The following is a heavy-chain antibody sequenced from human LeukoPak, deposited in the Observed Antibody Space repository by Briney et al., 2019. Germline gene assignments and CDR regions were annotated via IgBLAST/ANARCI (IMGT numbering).Heavy chain of an antibody. CDR3: ARAYYESSGYYPWNY. D-gene: IGHD3-22*01. CDR1: GFTFSTYA. CDR2: ISNDGSNK. J-gene: IGHJ4*02. Sequence: GRSLRLSCAASGFTFSTYAIHWVRQAPGKGLEWVAVISNDGSNKYYADSVKGRFTISRDNSKNTLYLQMNSLRAEDTAVYYCARAYYESSGYYPWNYWGQGTLVTVSS. V-gene: IGHV3-30*04.